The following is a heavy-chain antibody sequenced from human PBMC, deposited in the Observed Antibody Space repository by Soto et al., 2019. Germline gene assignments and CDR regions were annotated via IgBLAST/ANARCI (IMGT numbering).Heavy chain of an antibody. D-gene: IGHD2-2*01. CDR3: ARSQGSSTSLEIYYYYYYGMDV. CDR2: IIPISGTA. V-gene: IGHV1-69*01. Sequence: QVQLVQSGAEVKKPGSSVKVSCKASGGTFSSYAISWVRQAPGQGLEWMGGIIPISGTANYATKFQGRVTITADESTSTAYMELSSLRSEDTAVYYCARSQGSSTSLEIYYYYYYGMDVWGQGTTVTVSS. J-gene: IGHJ6*02. CDR1: GGTFSSYA.